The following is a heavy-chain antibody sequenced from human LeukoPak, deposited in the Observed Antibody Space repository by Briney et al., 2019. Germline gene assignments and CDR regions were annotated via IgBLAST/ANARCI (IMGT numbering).Heavy chain of an antibody. Sequence: GESLRLSCAASGFTFSNYAMSWVSQPPGKGLEWLSAISSTASSTYYADSVKGRFTVSRDNSDNTVFLQMASLRAEDTAVYYCARGRKYCGGACYFYYFDYWGQGTLVTVSS. CDR1: GFTFSNYA. D-gene: IGHD2-21*02. V-gene: IGHV3-23*01. J-gene: IGHJ4*02. CDR2: ISSTASST. CDR3: ARGRKYCGGACYFYYFDY.